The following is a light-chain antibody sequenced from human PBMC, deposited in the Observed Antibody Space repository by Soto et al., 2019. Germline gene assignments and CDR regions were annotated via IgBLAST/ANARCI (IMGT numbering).Light chain of an antibody. Sequence: ETVLTQSPATLSLSPGERATLSCRASQSVKTYLAWYPQKPGQVPRLLIYDASNRATGIPARFSGSGSGTYFTLTISSLAPEDFAVYYCQSRSSWPPVLTFGGGTKVEIK. CDR3: QSRSSWPPVLT. J-gene: IGKJ4*01. CDR2: DAS. V-gene: IGKV3-11*01. CDR1: QSVKTY.